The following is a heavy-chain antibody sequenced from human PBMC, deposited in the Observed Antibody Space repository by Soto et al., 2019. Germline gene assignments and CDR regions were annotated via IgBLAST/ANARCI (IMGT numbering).Heavy chain of an antibody. CDR1: GGTFSSYA. Sequence: QVQLVQSGAEVKKPGSSVKVSCKASGGTFSSYAISWVRQAPGQGLEWMGGIIPIFGTANYAQKFQGRVTITADESTSTAYMELSSLRSEDTAVYYCARPGQGYNWTNDAFDIWAKGQWSPSLQ. J-gene: IGHJ3*02. CDR2: IIPIFGTA. V-gene: IGHV1-69*01. CDR3: ARPGQGYNWTNDAFDI. D-gene: IGHD1-20*01.